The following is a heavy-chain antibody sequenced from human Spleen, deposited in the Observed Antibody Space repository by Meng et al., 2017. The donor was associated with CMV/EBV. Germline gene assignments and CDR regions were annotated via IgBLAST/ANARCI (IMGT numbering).Heavy chain of an antibody. V-gene: IGHV3-74*01. CDR1: GFTFRKYW. Sequence: GESLKISCTASGFTFRKYWMYWVRQAPGKGLVWVSRINSDGSSTSYPDSVEGRVTVSRDNAKNTLYLQMNSLRVEDTAVYYCTRNLGKGTYGEDYFDYWGQGTLVTVSS. D-gene: IGHD3-10*01. CDR3: TRNLGKGTYGEDYFDY. J-gene: IGHJ4*02. CDR2: INSDGSST.